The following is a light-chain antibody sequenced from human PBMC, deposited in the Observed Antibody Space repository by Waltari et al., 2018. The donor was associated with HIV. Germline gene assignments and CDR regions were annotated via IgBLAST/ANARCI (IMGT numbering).Light chain of an antibody. CDR3: QSADSSGTYP. V-gene: IGLV3-25*03. Sequence: SYELTQPPSVSVSPGQTARNPCPGDAWPKQYAYWYQQKPGQAPVLVIYKDSERPSGSPERFSGSSSGTTVTLTISGVQAEDEADYYCQSADSSGTYPFGGGTKLTVL. CDR2: KDS. J-gene: IGLJ2*01. CDR1: AWPKQY.